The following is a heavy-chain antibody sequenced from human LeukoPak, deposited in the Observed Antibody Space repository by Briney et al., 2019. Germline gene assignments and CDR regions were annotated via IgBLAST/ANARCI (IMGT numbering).Heavy chain of an antibody. CDR1: GYTFTSYD. CDR2: MNPNIGNT. V-gene: IGHV1-8*01. Sequence: RASVKVSCKASGYTFTSYDINWVRQATGQGLEWMGWMNPNIGNTGYAQKFQGRVTMTRNTSISTAYMELSSLRSEDTAVYYCARGSGDTIFGVVSYGMDVWGQGTTVTVSS. J-gene: IGHJ6*02. CDR3: ARGSGDTIFGVVSYGMDV. D-gene: IGHD3-3*01.